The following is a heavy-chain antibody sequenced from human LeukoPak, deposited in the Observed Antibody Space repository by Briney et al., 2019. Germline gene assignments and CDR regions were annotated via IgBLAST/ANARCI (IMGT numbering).Heavy chain of an antibody. D-gene: IGHD2-15*01. CDR3: AGDIVVVVDSNWFDP. CDR2: IIPILGIA. J-gene: IGHJ5*02. Sequence: EASVKVSCKASGGTFSSYAISWVRQAPGQGLEWMGRIIPILGIANYAQKFQGRVTITADKSTSTAYMELSSLRSEDTAVYYCAGDIVVVVDSNWFDPWGQGTLVTVSS. CDR1: GGTFSSYA. V-gene: IGHV1-69*04.